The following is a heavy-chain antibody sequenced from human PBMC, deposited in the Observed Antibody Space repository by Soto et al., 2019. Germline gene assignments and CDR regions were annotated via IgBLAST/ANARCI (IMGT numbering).Heavy chain of an antibody. V-gene: IGHV3-48*03. J-gene: IGHJ3*02. D-gene: IGHD3-22*01. CDR2: ISSSGSTI. CDR1: GFTFSSYE. CDR3: ARGSDYYGSSGYYWGPDDAFDI. Sequence: GSLRLSCAASGFTFSSYEMNWVRHSPVYGLDWFSYISSSGSTIYYADSVKGRFTISRDNAKNSLYLQMNSLRAEDTAVYYCARGSDYYGSSGYYWGPDDAFDIWGQGTMVTVSS.